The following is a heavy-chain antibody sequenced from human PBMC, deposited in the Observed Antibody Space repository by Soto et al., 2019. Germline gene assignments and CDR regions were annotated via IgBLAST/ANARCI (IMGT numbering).Heavy chain of an antibody. D-gene: IGHD2-2*01. V-gene: IGHV3-21*01. CDR1: GFTFSRYS. J-gene: IGHJ4*02. Sequence: GGSLRLSCAASGFTFSRYSMNWVRQAPGKGLEWVSSISDSSSYRYYVDSVKGRFTISRDNAKDSLYLQMNSLRAEDTAVYYCAGGRGSTGSTFDYWGQGTLVTVSS. CDR3: AGGRGSTGSTFDY. CDR2: ISDSSSYR.